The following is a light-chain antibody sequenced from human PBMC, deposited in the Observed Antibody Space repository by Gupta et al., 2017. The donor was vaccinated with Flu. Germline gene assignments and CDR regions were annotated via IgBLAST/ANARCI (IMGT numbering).Light chain of an antibody. CDR3: QQYHNWPRT. J-gene: IGKJ1*01. CDR2: CAS. CDR1: HNGRSY. Sequence: TETATPRCKPSQSVIASHNGRSYLAWYQQKPGQAPRLLIYCASTRATGISARFSCSGSGTEFTLTISSLQSDDLAVYYCQQYHNWPRTFGQGTQVEI. V-gene: IGKV3-15*01.